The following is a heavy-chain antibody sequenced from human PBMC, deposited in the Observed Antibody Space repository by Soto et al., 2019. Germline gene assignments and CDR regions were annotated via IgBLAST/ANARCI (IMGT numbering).Heavy chain of an antibody. CDR1: YGSSSSGGYY. D-gene: IGHD6-6*01. V-gene: IGHV4-31*03. Sequence: SLTCTVAYGSSSSGGYYWSRIRQHPGKGLEWIGYIYDNASTYYNPSLKSRVTISVDTSKNQFSLKLSSVTAADTAVYYCARHGIVGSSSLNWFDPWGQGTLVTVSS. J-gene: IGHJ5*02. CDR3: ARHGIVGSSSLNWFDP. CDR2: IYDNAST.